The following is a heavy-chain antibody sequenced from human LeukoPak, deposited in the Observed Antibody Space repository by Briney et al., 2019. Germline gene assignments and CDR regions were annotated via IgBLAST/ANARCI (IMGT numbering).Heavy chain of an antibody. CDR3: ARVLYCSGGSCYPNWFDP. Sequence: PSETLSPTCTVSGGSINSYYWSWIRQPPGKGLEWIGYIYYSGSTNYNPSPKSRVTISVDTSKNQFSLKLSSVTAADTAVYYCARVLYCSGGSCYPNWFDPWGQGTLVTVSS. V-gene: IGHV4-59*08. J-gene: IGHJ5*02. CDR1: GGSINSYY. CDR2: IYYSGST. D-gene: IGHD2-15*01.